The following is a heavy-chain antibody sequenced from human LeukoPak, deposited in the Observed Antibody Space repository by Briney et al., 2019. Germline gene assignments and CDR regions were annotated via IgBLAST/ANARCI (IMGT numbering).Heavy chain of an antibody. CDR1: GLTFSSYG. V-gene: IGHV3-23*01. D-gene: IGHD2-15*01. CDR3: ARDDCSGGSCYYYYYYMDV. Sequence: AGGSLRLSCAASGLTFSSYGMSWVRQAPGRGLEWVSAISTTGGTTYYADSVKGRFTISRDNSKDTLYLQMNSLRAEDTAVYYCARDDCSGGSCYYYYYYMDVWGKGTTVTVSS. J-gene: IGHJ6*03. CDR2: ISTTGGTT.